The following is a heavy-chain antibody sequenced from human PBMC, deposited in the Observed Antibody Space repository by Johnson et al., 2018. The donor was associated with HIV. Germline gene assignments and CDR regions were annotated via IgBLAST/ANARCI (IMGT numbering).Heavy chain of an antibody. CDR1: GFNFGAYG. CDR3: TTLITMILVGYDFDI. J-gene: IGHJ3*02. V-gene: IGHV3-30*19. Sequence: QVQLVESGGGEVQPGGSLRLSCVASGFNFGAYGMNWVRQAPGKGLEWVAVISYDGSNKYYADSVKGRFTISRDNSKNTLYLQMNSLKTEDTAVYYCTTLITMILVGYDFDIWGQGTMVTVSS. CDR2: ISYDGSNK. D-gene: IGHD3-22*01.